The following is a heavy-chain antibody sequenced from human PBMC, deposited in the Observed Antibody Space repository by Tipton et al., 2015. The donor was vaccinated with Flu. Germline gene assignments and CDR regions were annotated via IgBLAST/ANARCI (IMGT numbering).Heavy chain of an antibody. CDR3: AREGSLTIFGVVTYNWFDP. D-gene: IGHD3-3*01. CDR1: GGSISSGSYY. CDR2: IYTSGST. Sequence: TLSLTCTVSGGSISSGSYYWSWIRQPAGKGLEWIGRIYTSGSTNYNPSLKSRVTISVDTSKNQFSLKLSSVTAADTAVYYCAREGSLTIFGVVTYNWFDPWGQGTLVTVSS. V-gene: IGHV4-61*02. J-gene: IGHJ5*02.